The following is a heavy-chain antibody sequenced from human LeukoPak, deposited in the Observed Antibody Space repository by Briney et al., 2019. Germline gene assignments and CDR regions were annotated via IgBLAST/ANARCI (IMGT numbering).Heavy chain of an antibody. J-gene: IGHJ4*02. CDR2: INPNSGDT. CDR3: ARDRGPQWWGSFDY. D-gene: IGHD3-16*01. V-gene: IGHV1-2*02. Sequence: ASVKVSCKASGYTFSGYSMHWVRQAPGQGLEWMGWINPNSGDTSYAQKFQGTVTMTRDTSISTSYMDLSRLISDDTALYYCARDRGPQWWGSFDYWGQGTLVTVSS. CDR1: GYTFSGYS.